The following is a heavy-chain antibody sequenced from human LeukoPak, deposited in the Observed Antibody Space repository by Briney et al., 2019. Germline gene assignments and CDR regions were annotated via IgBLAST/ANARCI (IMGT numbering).Heavy chain of an antibody. V-gene: IGHV4-61*02. D-gene: IGHD6-13*01. J-gene: IGHJ4*02. CDR1: GGSISSGSYY. Sequence: SETLSLTCTVSGGSISSGSYYWSWIRQPAGKGLEWIGRIYTSGSTNYNPSLKSRVTISVDTSKNQFSLKLSSVTAADTAVYYCVRGGIAAAAPFDYWGQGTLVTVSS. CDR3: VRGGIAAAAPFDY. CDR2: IYTSGST.